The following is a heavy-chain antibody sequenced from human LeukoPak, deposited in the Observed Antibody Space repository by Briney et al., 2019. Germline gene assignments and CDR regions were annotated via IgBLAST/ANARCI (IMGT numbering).Heavy chain of an antibody. CDR1: GFTFSSYE. V-gene: IGHV3-48*03. CDR3: ARGLYGSGSKDSQFDY. D-gene: IGHD3-10*01. J-gene: IGHJ4*02. Sequence: GGSLRLSCAASGFTFSSYEMNWVRQAPGKGLEWISYISSSGSTIYYADSVKGRFTISRDNAENSLYLQMSSLRAEDTAVYYCARGLYGSGSKDSQFDYWGRGTLVTVSS. CDR2: ISSSGSTI.